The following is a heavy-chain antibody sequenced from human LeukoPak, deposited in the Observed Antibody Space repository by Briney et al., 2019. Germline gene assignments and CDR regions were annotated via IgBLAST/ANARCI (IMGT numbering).Heavy chain of an antibody. J-gene: IGHJ4*02. CDR1: GFTFSSYT. CDR2: ISSGSSYI. Sequence: GGSLXLSCAASGFTFSSYTMNWVRQAPGKGLEWVSIISSGSSYIHYADSVKGRFTISRDNSKNTLYLQMNSLTAEDTAVYYCAKDRSPITMIVVVAEPFDYWGQGTLVTVSS. V-gene: IGHV3-21*01. D-gene: IGHD3-22*01. CDR3: AKDRSPITMIVVVAEPFDY.